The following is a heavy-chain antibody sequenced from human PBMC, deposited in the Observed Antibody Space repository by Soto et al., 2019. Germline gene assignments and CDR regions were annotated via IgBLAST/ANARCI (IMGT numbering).Heavy chain of an antibody. Sequence: QVQLQLSGPGLVKPSQTLSLTCDISGDSVSSNSAGWNWIRQTPSRGLEWLGRTYYRSKWYNNYAVSVKSRITINPDTSKNQFSLQLNSVTPEDTAVYYCARGSWDDVSGHYYMDVWGNGTTVTVSS. J-gene: IGHJ6*03. D-gene: IGHD1-1*01. CDR1: GDSVSSNSAG. V-gene: IGHV6-1*01. CDR2: TYYRSKWYN. CDR3: ARGSWDDVSGHYYMDV.